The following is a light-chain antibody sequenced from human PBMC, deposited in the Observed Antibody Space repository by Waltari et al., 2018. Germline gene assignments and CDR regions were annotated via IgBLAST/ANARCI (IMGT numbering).Light chain of an antibody. V-gene: IGKV4-1*01. CDR1: QSALYTSNNKNN. CDR2: WAS. J-gene: IGKJ5*01. CDR3: QQYLTTPLT. Sequence: DIVMTQSPDSLAVSLGERVTIDCKSSQSALYTSNNKNNLAWYQQRPGQPPKLLIYWASTRESGVPDRFSGSGSGTDFTLTISSLQAEDVAVYFCQQYLTTPLTFGQGTRLEIK.